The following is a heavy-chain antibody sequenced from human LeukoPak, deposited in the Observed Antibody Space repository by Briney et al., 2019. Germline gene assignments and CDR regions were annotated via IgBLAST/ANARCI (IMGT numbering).Heavy chain of an antibody. J-gene: IGHJ5*02. V-gene: IGHV4-59*08. CDR1: GGSISSYY. Sequence: SETLSLTCTVSGGSISSYYWSWIRQPPGKGLEWIGYIYYSGSTNYNPSLKSRVTISVDTSKNQFSLKLSSVTAADTAVYYCARLEYYDILTGCYRRWFDPWGQGTLVTVSS. D-gene: IGHD3-9*01. CDR3: ARLEYYDILTGCYRRWFDP. CDR2: IYYSGST.